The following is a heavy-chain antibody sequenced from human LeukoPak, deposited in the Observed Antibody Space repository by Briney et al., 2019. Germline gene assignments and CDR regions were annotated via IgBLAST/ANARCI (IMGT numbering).Heavy chain of an antibody. CDR1: GDSTRSYY. CDR3: ARYRGNSDAFDI. Sequence: KPSETLSLTCNVSGDSTRSYYWSWIRQPPGKGLEWIGYMYYSGNIKYSPSLKSRVTISVDTSKNQVSLKLSSVTAADTAVYYCARYRGNSDAFDIWGQGTMVTVSS. J-gene: IGHJ3*02. CDR2: MYYSGNI. V-gene: IGHV4-59*08. D-gene: IGHD4-23*01.